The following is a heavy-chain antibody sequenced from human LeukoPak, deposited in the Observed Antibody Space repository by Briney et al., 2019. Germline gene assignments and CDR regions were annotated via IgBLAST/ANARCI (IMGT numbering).Heavy chain of an antibody. V-gene: IGHV3-23*01. Sequence: GGSLRLSCAASGFTFSSYAMSWVGQAPGKGLEWVSAISGSGGSTYYADSVKGRFTISRDNSKNTLYLQMNSLRAEDTAVYYCAKDHNSFMITFGGPTDYWGQGTLVTVSS. J-gene: IGHJ4*02. CDR2: ISGSGGST. CDR3: AKDHNSFMITFGGPTDY. CDR1: GFTFSSYA. D-gene: IGHD3-16*01.